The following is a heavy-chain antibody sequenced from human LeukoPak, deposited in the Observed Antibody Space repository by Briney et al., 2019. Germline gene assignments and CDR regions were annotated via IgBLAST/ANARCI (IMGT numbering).Heavy chain of an antibody. D-gene: IGHD2-2*01. CDR1: GGSFSGYY. CDR2: INHSGST. J-gene: IGHJ5*02. V-gene: IGHV4-34*01. Sequence: PSETLSLTCAVYGGSFSGYYWSWIRQPPGKGLGWIGEINHSGSTNYNPSLKSRVTISVDTSKNQFSLKLSSVTAADTAVYYCARPRRVVPAAMNWFDPWGQGTLVTVSS. CDR3: ARPRRVVPAAMNWFDP.